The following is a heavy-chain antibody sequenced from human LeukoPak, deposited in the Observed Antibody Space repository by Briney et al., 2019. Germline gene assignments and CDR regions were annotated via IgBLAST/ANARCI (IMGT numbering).Heavy chain of an antibody. CDR3: ARGQWLFPN. Sequence: SETLSLTCTVSGGSIRSSYYYWGWIRQPPGKGLEWIGSIYDSGSTYYNPSLKSRVTISVDTSKNQFSLKLSSVTAADTAVYYCARGQWLFPNWGQGTLVTVSS. D-gene: IGHD3-22*01. J-gene: IGHJ4*02. V-gene: IGHV4-39*01. CDR2: IYDSGST. CDR1: GGSIRSSYYY.